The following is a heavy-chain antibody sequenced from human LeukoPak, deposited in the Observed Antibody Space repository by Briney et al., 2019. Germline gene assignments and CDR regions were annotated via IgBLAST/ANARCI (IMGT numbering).Heavy chain of an antibody. CDR3: ASKRHDSSSWYSFDY. CDR1: GGSISSYY. D-gene: IGHD6-13*01. CDR2: IYYSGST. V-gene: IGHV4-59*01. J-gene: IGHJ4*02. Sequence: SETLSLTCTVSGGSISSYYWSWIRRPPGKGLEWIGYIYYSGSTNYNPSLKSRVTISVDTSKNQFSLKLSSVTAADTAVYYCASKRHDSSSWYSFDYWGQGTLVTVSS.